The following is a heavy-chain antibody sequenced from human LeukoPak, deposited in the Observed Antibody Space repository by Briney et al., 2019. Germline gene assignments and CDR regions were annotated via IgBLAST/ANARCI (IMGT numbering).Heavy chain of an antibody. V-gene: IGHV3-53*01. CDR1: GFPFSRNY. D-gene: IGHD3-22*01. J-gene: IGHJ4*02. Sequence: PGGSLSLSWAAPGFPFSRNYMSWVRQAPGKGLEGVSVIYSGGSTYYADSVKGRFTISRDNSKNTLYLQMNSLRAEDTAVYYCARCSWSSGYYPYYFDYWGQGTLVTVSS. CDR2: IYSGGST. CDR3: ARCSWSSGYYPYYFDY.